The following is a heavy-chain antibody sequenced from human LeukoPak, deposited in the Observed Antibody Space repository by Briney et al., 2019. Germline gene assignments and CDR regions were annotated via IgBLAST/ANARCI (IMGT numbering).Heavy chain of an antibody. CDR3: ARDMPSGSGAFDI. J-gene: IGHJ3*02. Sequence: GGSLRLSCAASGFTFSSYDMHWVRQATGKGLEWVSAISTAGDTYYPGSVKGRFTISRENAKNSLYLQMNSLRAGDTAVYYCARDMPSGSGAFDIWGQGTMVTVSS. V-gene: IGHV3-13*01. CDR2: ISTAGDT. CDR1: GFTFSSYD. D-gene: IGHD1-26*01.